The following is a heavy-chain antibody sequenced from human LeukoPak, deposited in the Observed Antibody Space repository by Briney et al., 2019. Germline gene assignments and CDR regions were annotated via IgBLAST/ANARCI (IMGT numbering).Heavy chain of an antibody. V-gene: IGHV3-23*01. J-gene: IGHJ3*02. D-gene: IGHD6-13*01. Sequence: GGSLRLSCAASGFTFSNYGMNWVRQAPGKGLEWVSGITGSGTTYYADSVKGRFTISRDNSKNTLYLQMNSLRAEDTAVYYCTTSVPGIANDAFDIWGQGTMVTVSS. CDR1: GFTFSNYG. CDR2: ITGSGTT. CDR3: TTSVPGIANDAFDI.